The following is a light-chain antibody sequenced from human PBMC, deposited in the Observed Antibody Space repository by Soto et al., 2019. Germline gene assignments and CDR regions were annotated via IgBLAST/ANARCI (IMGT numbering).Light chain of an antibody. J-gene: IGKJ1*01. V-gene: IGKV1-27*01. CDR3: QKYDSTPHT. Sequence: IQMTQSPSSLSASVGDRVTITCRASQAIRNHLAWYQQKPGKVPKLLIYAASTLQSGVPSQFSGSGSGTDFTLTISSLQPEDIATYYSQKYDSTPHTFGQGSKVEIX. CDR1: QAIRNH. CDR2: AAS.